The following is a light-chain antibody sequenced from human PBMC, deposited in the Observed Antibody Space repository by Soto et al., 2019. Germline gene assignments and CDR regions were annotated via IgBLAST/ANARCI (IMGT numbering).Light chain of an antibody. J-gene: IGKJ2*01. CDR3: KQYYSTPPYT. CDR1: QSVLYSSNNKNY. Sequence: DIVMTQSPDSLAVSLGERATINCKSSQSVLYSSNNKNYLAWYQQKPGQPPKLLIYWASTRESGVPDRFSGSGSGTDFNLTISSRQAEDVAVYYCKQYYSTPPYTFGQGTKLEIK. CDR2: WAS. V-gene: IGKV4-1*01.